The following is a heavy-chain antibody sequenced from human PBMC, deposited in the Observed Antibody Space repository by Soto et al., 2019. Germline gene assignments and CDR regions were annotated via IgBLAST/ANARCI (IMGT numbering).Heavy chain of an antibody. CDR1: GYTFTGYY. Sequence: ASVKVSCKASGYTFTGYYMHWVRQAPGQGLEWMGWINPNSGGTNYAQKFQGWVTMTRDTSISTAYMELSRLRSDDTAVYYCARSNYDFWSGYRDGAYYYYMDVWGKGTTVTVSS. J-gene: IGHJ6*03. D-gene: IGHD3-3*01. CDR2: INPNSGGT. CDR3: ARSNYDFWSGYRDGAYYYYMDV. V-gene: IGHV1-2*04.